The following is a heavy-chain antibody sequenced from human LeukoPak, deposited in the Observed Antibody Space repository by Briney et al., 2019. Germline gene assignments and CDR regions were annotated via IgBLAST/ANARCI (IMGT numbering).Heavy chain of an antibody. CDR3: ATEGAFYDIWTEDYRGHLDS. D-gene: IGHD3-9*01. CDR2: IKSKSDGGTT. CDR1: GFIFSKVG. Sequence: GGSLRLSCSASGFIFSKVGMNWVRQAPGKGLEWVGRIKSKSDGGTTDFAAPVRGRFTISRGDSNSTLTLQMNILQSEDTAFDFCATEGAFYDIWTEDYRGHLDSWRQGTLVTVSS. V-gene: IGHV3-15*01. J-gene: IGHJ4*02.